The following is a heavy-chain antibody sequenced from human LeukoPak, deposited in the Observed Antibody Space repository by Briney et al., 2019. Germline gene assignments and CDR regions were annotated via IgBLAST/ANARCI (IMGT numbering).Heavy chain of an antibody. CDR2: ISSSSSYI. D-gene: IGHD2-2*01. V-gene: IGHV3-21*01. CDR1: GFTFSSYS. J-gene: IGHJ4*02. CDR3: AGDSTSIVVVPAATDY. Sequence: GGSLRLSCAASGFTFSSYSMNWVRQAPGKGLEWVSSISSSSSYIYYADSVKGRFTISRDNAKNSLYLQMNSLRAEDTAVYYCAGDSTSIVVVPAATDYWGQGTLVTVSS.